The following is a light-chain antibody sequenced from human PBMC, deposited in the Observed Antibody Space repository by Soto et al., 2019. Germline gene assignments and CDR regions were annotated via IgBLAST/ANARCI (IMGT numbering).Light chain of an antibody. J-gene: IGLJ2*01. CDR1: RSNIGSNT. CDR3: ATWDDSLNGHVV. Sequence: QSVLTQPPSESGTPGQRVTISCSGSRSNIGSNTVNWYQQVPGTAPKFLIYSNNQRPSGVPKRFSVSKSGTSASLAISGLQSEDEADYYCATWDDSLNGHVVFGGGTKLTVL. V-gene: IGLV1-44*01. CDR2: SNN.